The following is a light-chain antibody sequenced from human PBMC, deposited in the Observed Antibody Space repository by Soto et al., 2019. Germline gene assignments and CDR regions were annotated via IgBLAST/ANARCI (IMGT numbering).Light chain of an antibody. CDR1: QTVSITY. V-gene: IGKV3D-20*02. CDR2: GAS. CDR3: QQRSNWIT. J-gene: IGKJ5*01. Sequence: VLRQSEGTLTLTPVDTASRSCWASQTVSITYLTWYQQKPGQAPRLLIFGASKRATGIPDRFSGSGSGTDFILTISSLEPEDFAIYYCQQRSNWITFGQRRLPEIK.